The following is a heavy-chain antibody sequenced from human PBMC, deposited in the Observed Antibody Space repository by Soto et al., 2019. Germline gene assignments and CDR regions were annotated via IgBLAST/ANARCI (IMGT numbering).Heavy chain of an antibody. CDR3: ARGVATNYYYYYYMDV. V-gene: IGHV4-34*01. CDR2: INHSGST. D-gene: IGHD5-12*01. J-gene: IGHJ6*03. CDR1: GGSFSGYY. Sequence: SETLSLTCAVYGGSFSGYYWSWIRQPPGKGLEWIGEINHSGSTNYNPSLKSRVTISVDTSKNQFSLKLSSVTAADTAVYYCARGVATNYYYYYYMDVWGKGTTVTVSS.